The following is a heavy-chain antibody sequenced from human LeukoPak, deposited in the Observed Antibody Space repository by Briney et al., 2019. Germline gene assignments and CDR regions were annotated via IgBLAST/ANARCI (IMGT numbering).Heavy chain of an antibody. J-gene: IGHJ4*02. D-gene: IGHD5-18*01. CDR1: GGSISSYY. Sequence: PSETLSLTCTVSGGSISSYYWSWVRQPPGKGLEWIGYIYYSGSTNYNPSLKSRVTISVDTSKNQFSLKLSSVTAADTAVYYCARAYGYGPYYFDYWGQGTLVTVSS. CDR2: IYYSGST. V-gene: IGHV4-59*01. CDR3: ARAYGYGPYYFDY.